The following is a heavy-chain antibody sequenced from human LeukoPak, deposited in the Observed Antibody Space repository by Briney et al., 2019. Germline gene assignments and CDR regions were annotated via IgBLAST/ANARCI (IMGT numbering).Heavy chain of an antibody. CDR3: ARGPGYCSSTSCLPWFDP. Sequence: GGSLRLSCAASGFTFSSYSMNWVRQAPGKGLEWVSSISSSSSYIYYADSVKGRFTISRDNAKNSLYLQMNSLRAEDTAVYYCARGPGYCSSTSCLPWFDPWGQGTLVTVSS. D-gene: IGHD2-2*01. V-gene: IGHV3-21*01. CDR1: GFTFSSYS. J-gene: IGHJ5*02. CDR2: ISSSSSYI.